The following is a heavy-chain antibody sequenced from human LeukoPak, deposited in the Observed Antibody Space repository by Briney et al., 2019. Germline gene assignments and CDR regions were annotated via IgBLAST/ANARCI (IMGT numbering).Heavy chain of an antibody. D-gene: IGHD5-18*01. V-gene: IGHV3-53*01. J-gene: IGHJ3*02. CDR1: GFTVSSNY. CDR2: IYSGGST. CDR3: AREGGYSYGGAFDI. Sequence: GGSLRLSCAASGFTVSSNYMSWVRQAPGKGLEWVSVIYSGGSTYYADSVKSRLTISRDNSKNTLYLQMNSLRAEDTAVYYCAREGGYSYGGAFDIWGQGTMVTVSS.